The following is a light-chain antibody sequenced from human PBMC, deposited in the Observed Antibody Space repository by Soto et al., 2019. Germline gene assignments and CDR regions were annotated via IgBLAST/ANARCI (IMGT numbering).Light chain of an antibody. J-gene: IGLJ2*01. CDR1: STDVGGYNF. CDR2: EVS. Sequence: QSALTQPASVSGSPGQSITISCTGTSTDVGGYNFVSWYQQYPGEAPKLIIYEVSNRPSGVSNRFSGSKSGNTASLTISGLQAEDEADYYCSSYTTNITPVVFGGGTKVTVL. V-gene: IGLV2-14*03. CDR3: SSYTTNITPVV.